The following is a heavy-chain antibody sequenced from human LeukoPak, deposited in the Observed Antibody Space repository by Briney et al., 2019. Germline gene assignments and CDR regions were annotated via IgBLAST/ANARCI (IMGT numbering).Heavy chain of an antibody. D-gene: IGHD2-15*01. V-gene: IGHV3-53*01. CDR3: AKYGLATPPPNYFDY. Sequence: GGSLRLSCAASGFTVSSNYMSWVRQAPGKGLEWVSVIYSGGSTYYADSVKGRFTISRDNSKNTLYLQMNSLRGEDTAVYYCAKYGLATPPPNYFDYWGQGTLVTVSS. CDR2: IYSGGST. J-gene: IGHJ4*02. CDR1: GFTVSSNY.